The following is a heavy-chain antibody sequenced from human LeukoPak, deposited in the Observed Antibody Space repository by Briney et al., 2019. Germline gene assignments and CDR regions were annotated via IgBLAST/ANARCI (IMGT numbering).Heavy chain of an antibody. D-gene: IGHD2-2*02. Sequence: GGSLRLSCAASGFTFSNYWMSWVRQAPGKGLEWVANIKQDGSEKYYVDSVKGRFTISRDNAKNSLYLQMNSLRAEDTAVYYCARPNTRYEYYFDYWGQGTLVTVSP. CDR1: GFTFSNYW. CDR3: ARPNTRYEYYFDY. V-gene: IGHV3-7*03. CDR2: IKQDGSEK. J-gene: IGHJ4*02.